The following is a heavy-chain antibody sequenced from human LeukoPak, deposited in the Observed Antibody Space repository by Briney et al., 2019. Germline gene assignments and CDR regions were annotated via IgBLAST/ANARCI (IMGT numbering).Heavy chain of an antibody. V-gene: IGHV3-74*03. CDR1: GFSFSKSW. Sequence: PGRSLRLSCVASGFSFSKSWMHWVRQAPGKGLLWVSRINTDGTDIKYADSVEGRFTISRDNAKNTLYLQMHTLSAEHTAVYYCARDQTQAGPTTVDYCGQRTLVTVSS. D-gene: IGHD1-14*01. CDR2: INTDGTDI. CDR3: ARDQTQAGPTTVDY. J-gene: IGHJ4*02.